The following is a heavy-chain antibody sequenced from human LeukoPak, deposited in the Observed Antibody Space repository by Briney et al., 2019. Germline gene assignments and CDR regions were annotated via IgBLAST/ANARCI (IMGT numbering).Heavy chain of an antibody. CDR1: GGTFSSYA. V-gene: IGHV1-69*04. D-gene: IGHD5-18*01. CDR2: IIPILGIA. CDR3: ARTDTAMALDY. Sequence: SVKVSCKASGGTFSSYAISWVRQVPGQGLEWMGRIIPILGIANYAQKFQGRVTITADKSTSTAYMELSSLRSEDTAVYYCARTDTAMALDYWGQGTLVTVSS. J-gene: IGHJ4*02.